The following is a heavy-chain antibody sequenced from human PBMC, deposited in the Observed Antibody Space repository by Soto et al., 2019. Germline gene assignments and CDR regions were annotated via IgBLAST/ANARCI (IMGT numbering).Heavy chain of an antibody. CDR3: ARGVPAANHSPYYYGMDV. J-gene: IGHJ6*02. CDR2: IYHSGST. V-gene: IGHV4-30-2*01. Sequence: SETLSLTCAVSGGSISSGGYSWSWIRQPPGKGLEWIGYIYHSGSTYYNPSLKSRVTISVDRSKNQFSLKLSSVTAADTAVYYCARGVPAANHSPYYYGMDVWGQGTTVTV. CDR1: GGSISSGGYS. D-gene: IGHD2-2*01.